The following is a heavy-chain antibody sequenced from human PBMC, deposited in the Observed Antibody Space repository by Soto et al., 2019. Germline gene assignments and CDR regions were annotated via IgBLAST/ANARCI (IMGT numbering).Heavy chain of an antibody. CDR2: IYYSGST. V-gene: IGHV4-61*01. CDR1: GGSVSSGSYY. Sequence: SETLSLTCTVSGGSVSSGSYYWSWIRQPPGKGLEWIGYIYYSGSTNYNPSLKSRVTISVDTSKNQFSLKLSSVTAADTAVYYCARDLKVGSAYGSGSFYYYGMDVWGQGTTVTVSS. J-gene: IGHJ6*02. CDR3: ARDLKVGSAYGSGSFYYYGMDV. D-gene: IGHD3-10*01.